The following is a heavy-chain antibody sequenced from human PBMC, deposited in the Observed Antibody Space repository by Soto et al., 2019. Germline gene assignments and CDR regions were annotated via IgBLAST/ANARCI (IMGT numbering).Heavy chain of an antibody. J-gene: IGHJ6*02. CDR3: ARVSGGGLWFAVYGMDV. CDR1: GGSISSGDYY. D-gene: IGHD3-10*01. V-gene: IGHV4-30-4*01. CDR2: IYYRGST. Sequence: QVQLQETGPGLVKPSQTLSLTCTVSGGSISSGDYYWSWIRQPPEKGWEWIGYIYYRGSTYHNPSLKSRVTISVDTSKNQFSLKLSSVTAADTAVYYCARVSGGGLWFAVYGMDVWGQGTTVTVSS.